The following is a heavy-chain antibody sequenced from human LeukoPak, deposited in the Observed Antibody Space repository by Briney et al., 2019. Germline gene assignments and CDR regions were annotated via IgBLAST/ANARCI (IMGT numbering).Heavy chain of an antibody. D-gene: IGHD5-12*01. CDR2: ISAYNGNT. J-gene: IGHJ4*02. Sequence: ASVKVSCKTSGYTFTGYYMHWVRQAPGQGLEWMGWISAYNGNTNYAQKLQGRVTMTTDTSTSTAYMELRSLRSDDTAVYYCAREHSGYENYFDYWGQGTLVTVSS. CDR3: AREHSGYENYFDY. CDR1: GYTFTGYY. V-gene: IGHV1-18*04.